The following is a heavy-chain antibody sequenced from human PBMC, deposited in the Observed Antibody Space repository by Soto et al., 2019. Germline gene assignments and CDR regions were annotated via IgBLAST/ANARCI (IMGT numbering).Heavy chain of an antibody. J-gene: IGHJ4*02. CDR2: IIPVLGVA. Sequence: QVQLVQSGAEVKKPGSSVKVSCKASGGTLNSYTINWVRQAPGHGPEWLARIIPVLGVANYAQTFQGRVTITADKSTSTVYMELTSLRSEDTAVYYCARSSVAAAGTLGNWGPGTLVTVSS. D-gene: IGHD6-13*01. CDR1: GGTLNSYT. V-gene: IGHV1-69*02. CDR3: ARSSVAAAGTLGN.